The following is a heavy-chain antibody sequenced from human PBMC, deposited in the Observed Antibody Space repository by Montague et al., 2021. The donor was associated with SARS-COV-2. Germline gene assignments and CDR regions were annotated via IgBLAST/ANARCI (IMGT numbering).Heavy chain of an antibody. CDR2: MYYSGST. CDR3: ARDFDY. J-gene: IGHJ4*02. CDR1: GGSISSYY. Sequence: SDPLSLTCTVSGGSISSYYWSWIRQPPGKGLEWIGYMYYSGSTNYNPSLKSRVTLSVDTSKNQFSLKLSSVTAADTAVYYCARDFDYWGQGTLVTVSS. V-gene: IGHV4-59*13.